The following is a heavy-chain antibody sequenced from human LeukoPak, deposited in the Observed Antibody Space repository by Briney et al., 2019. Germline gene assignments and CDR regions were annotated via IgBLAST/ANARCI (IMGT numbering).Heavy chain of an antibody. J-gene: IGHJ4*02. CDR1: GDSISLYY. Sequence: SETLSLTCTVSGDSISLYYWTWIRQPAGKGLEWIGRIYTSGSTNYSPALKSRVTISLDTSKNQFSLKLFSVTAADTAVYYCARDAPPPYCSVGTCYFDYWGQGSLVTVSS. CDR2: IYTSGST. D-gene: IGHD2-15*01. V-gene: IGHV4-4*07. CDR3: ARDAPPPYCSVGTCYFDY.